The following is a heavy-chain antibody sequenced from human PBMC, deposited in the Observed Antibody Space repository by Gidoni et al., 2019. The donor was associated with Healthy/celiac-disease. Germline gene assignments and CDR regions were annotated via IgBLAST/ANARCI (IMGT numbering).Heavy chain of an antibody. V-gene: IGHV4-39*01. CDR2: IYYSGST. CDR3: AVLRIMITFGGVIVSSFDY. CDR1: GGSISSSSYY. J-gene: IGHJ4*02. D-gene: IGHD3-16*02. Sequence: QLQLQESGPGLVKPSETLSLTCTVSGGSISSSSYYWGWIRQPPGKGLEWIGSIYYSGSTYYNPSLKSRVTISVDTSKNQFSLKLSSVTAADTAVYYCAVLRIMITFGGVIVSSFDYWGQGTLVTVSS.